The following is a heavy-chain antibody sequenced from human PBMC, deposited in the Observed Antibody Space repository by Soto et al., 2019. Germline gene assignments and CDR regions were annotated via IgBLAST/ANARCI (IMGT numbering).Heavy chain of an antibody. CDR1: GGSVSSGSYY. CDR2: IYYSGST. V-gene: IGHV4-61*01. J-gene: IGHJ3*02. Sequence: SETLSLTCIVSGGSVSSGSYYWSWIRQPPGKGLEWIGYIYYSGSTNYNPSLKSRVTISVDTSKNQFSLKLSSVTAADTAVYYCACRVIARDAFDIWGQGTMVTVSS. D-gene: IGHD3-10*01. CDR3: ACRVIARDAFDI.